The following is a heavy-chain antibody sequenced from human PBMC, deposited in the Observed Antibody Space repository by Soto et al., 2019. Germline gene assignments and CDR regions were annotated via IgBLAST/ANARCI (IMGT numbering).Heavy chain of an antibody. CDR1: GGSISSYY. J-gene: IGHJ6*02. V-gene: IGHV4-59*01. D-gene: IGHD3-3*01. Sequence: SETLSLTFTVSGGSISSYYWSWIRQPPGKGLEWIGYIYYSGSTNYNPSLKSRVTISVDTSRTRFSLKLSSVTAADTAVYYCARDGGRYYGMDVWGQGTTVTVSS. CDR3: ARDGGRYYGMDV. CDR2: IYYSGST.